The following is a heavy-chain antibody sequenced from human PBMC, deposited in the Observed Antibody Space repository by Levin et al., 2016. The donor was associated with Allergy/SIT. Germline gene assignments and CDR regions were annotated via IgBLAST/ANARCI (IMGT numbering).Heavy chain of an antibody. Sequence: GGSLKISCVASGFTFSSYNMNWVRQAPGKGLEWLSYISGSGSTIYYADSVKGRFTISRDNAKNSLYLQMNSLRADDTAVYYCARDSCSGYSCYSFQCWGQGTLVTVSS. CDR3: ARDSCSGYSCYSFQC. V-gene: IGHV3-48*04. D-gene: IGHD2-15*01. CDR1: GFTFSSYN. CDR2: ISGSGSTI. J-gene: IGHJ1*01.